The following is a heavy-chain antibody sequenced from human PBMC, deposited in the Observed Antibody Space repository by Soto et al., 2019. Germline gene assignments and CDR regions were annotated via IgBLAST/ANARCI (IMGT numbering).Heavy chain of an antibody. CDR3: ARGRVTGYDFWTPPGP. Sequence: ASVKVSCKASGYTFTSYGISWVRQAPGQGLEWMGWISAYNGNTNYAQKLQGRVTMTTDTSTSTAYMELRSLRSDDTAVYYCARGRVTGYDFWTPPGPWGQGTLVTVSS. D-gene: IGHD3-3*01. J-gene: IGHJ5*02. CDR1: GYTFTSYG. V-gene: IGHV1-18*01. CDR2: ISAYNGNT.